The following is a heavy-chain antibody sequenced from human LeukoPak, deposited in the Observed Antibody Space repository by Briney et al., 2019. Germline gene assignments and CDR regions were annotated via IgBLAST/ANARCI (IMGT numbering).Heavy chain of an antibody. CDR2: MNPNSGNT. V-gene: IGHV1-8*02. Sequence: ASVKVSCKATGYTFTGYYMHWVRQTRGQGLEWMGWMNPNSGNTGYAQKFQGRVTMTRNTSISTAYMELSSLRSEDTAVYYCARGYYDSSGYSLVNDYWGQGTLVTVSS. D-gene: IGHD3-22*01. CDR3: ARGYYDSSGYSLVNDY. CDR1: GYTFTGYY. J-gene: IGHJ4*02.